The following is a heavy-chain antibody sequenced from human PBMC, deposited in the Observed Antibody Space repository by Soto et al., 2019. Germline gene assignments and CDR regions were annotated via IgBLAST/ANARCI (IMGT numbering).Heavy chain of an antibody. J-gene: IGHJ6*02. CDR3: AIHCSGGSCPLIFWYYGMDV. D-gene: IGHD2-15*01. CDR2: IIPIFGTA. Sequence: ASVKVSCKASGGTFSSYAISWVRQAPGQGLEWMGGIIPIFGTANYAQKFQGRVTITADESTSTAYMELSSLRSEDTAVYYCAIHCSGGSCPLIFWYYGMDVWGQGTTVTVSS. V-gene: IGHV1-69*13. CDR1: GGTFSSYA.